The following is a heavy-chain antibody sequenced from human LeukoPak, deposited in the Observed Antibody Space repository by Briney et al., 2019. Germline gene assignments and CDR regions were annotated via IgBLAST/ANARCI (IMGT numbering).Heavy chain of an antibody. CDR3: VRDGGTDWYDP. D-gene: IGHD3-16*01. CDR2: ISSSSSYI. CDR1: GFTFSSYS. J-gene: IGHJ5*02. V-gene: IGHV3-21*01. Sequence: PGGSLRLSCAASGFTFSSYSMNWVRQAPGKGLEWVSSISSSSSYIYYADSVKGRFTISRDNAKNSIFLQMNSLRVEDMATYYCVRDGGTDWYDPWGQGTLVSVSS.